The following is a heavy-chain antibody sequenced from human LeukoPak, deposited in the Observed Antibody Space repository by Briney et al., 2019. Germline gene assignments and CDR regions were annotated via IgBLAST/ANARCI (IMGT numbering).Heavy chain of an antibody. CDR1: GFTFRSYA. Sequence: GGSLRLSCVASGFTFRSYAMSWVRQAPGKGLEWVSAISTDGGYTYYADSVKGRFSISRDNSKNTVHLQMSSLRAEDTAIYYCAQQLGYCSSGSCYFTYWGQGTLVTVSS. CDR2: ISTDGGYT. J-gene: IGHJ4*02. V-gene: IGHV3-23*01. D-gene: IGHD2-15*01. CDR3: AQQLGYCSSGSCYFTY.